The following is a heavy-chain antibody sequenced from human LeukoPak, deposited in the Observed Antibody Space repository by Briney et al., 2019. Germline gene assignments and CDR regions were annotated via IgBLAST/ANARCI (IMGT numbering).Heavy chain of an antibody. J-gene: IGHJ4*02. Sequence: ASVKVSCKASGYMFNIYGISWVRQAPGQGLEWMAWTSVNDGDTKYGQKFQGRVTVTTDTSTSTVYLELRRLRPDDTAVYYCVRDQYLNVMTGFDDWGQGTLVTVSS. CDR3: VRDQYLNVMTGFDD. CDR1: GYMFNIYG. V-gene: IGHV1-18*01. CDR2: TSVNDGDT. D-gene: IGHD3-9*01.